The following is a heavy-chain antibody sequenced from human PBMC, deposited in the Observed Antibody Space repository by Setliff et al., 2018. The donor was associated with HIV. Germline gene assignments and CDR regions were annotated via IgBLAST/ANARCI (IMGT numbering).Heavy chain of an antibody. Sequence: SETLSLTCTVSGGSISNGYYYWSWIRQPAGKGLEWVGHIYTSGNTYYNPSLKSRLTMSVDTSKNQLSLKLSSLTAADTAMYYCASVTLFVRFDFWGLGTLVTVSS. J-gene: IGHJ4*02. CDR1: GGSISNGYYY. CDR2: IYTSGNT. D-gene: IGHD3-10*02. V-gene: IGHV4-61*09. CDR3: ASVTLFVRFDF.